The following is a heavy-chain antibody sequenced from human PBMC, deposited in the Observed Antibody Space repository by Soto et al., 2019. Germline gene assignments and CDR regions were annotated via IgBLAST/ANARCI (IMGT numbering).Heavy chain of an antibody. CDR2: ISYDGSNK. CDR3: AKGPYYDSSGSELGY. D-gene: IGHD3-22*01. CDR1: GFTFSSYG. J-gene: IGHJ4*02. Sequence: QVQLVESGGGVVQPGRSLRLSCAASGFTFSSYGMHWVRQAPGKGLEWVAVISYDGSNKYYADSVKGRFTISRDNSKNTLYLQMNSLRAEDKAVYYCAKGPYYDSSGSELGYWGQGTLVTVSS. V-gene: IGHV3-30*18.